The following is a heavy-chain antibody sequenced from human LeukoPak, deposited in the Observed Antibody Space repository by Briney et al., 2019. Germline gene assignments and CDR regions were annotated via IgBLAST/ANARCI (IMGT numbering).Heavy chain of an antibody. CDR3: ARDRGYDFRSGFHQWYFDY. Sequence: ASVKVSCKASGYTFTDYYIHWVRQAPGQGLEWMGWINPNSDGTNFAQNLQGRVTLTRDMSNSTAYMELTRLRSDDTAVYYCARDRGYDFRSGFHQWYFDYWGQGTLVTVSS. CDR2: INPNSDGT. V-gene: IGHV1-2*02. CDR1: GYTFTDYY. J-gene: IGHJ4*02. D-gene: IGHD3-3*01.